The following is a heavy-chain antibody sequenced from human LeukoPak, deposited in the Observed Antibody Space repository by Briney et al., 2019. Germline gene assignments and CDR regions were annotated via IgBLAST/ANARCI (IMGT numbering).Heavy chain of an antibody. Sequence: EASVKVSCKASGYTFTSYGISWVRQAPGQGLEWMGWISAYNGNTNYAQKLQGRVTMTTDTSTSTAYMELRSLRSDDTAVYYCAREGGNYYDSSGAGYWGQGTLVTVSS. V-gene: IGHV1-18*01. CDR1: GYTFTSYG. CDR3: AREGGNYYDSSGAGY. CDR2: ISAYNGNT. D-gene: IGHD3-22*01. J-gene: IGHJ4*02.